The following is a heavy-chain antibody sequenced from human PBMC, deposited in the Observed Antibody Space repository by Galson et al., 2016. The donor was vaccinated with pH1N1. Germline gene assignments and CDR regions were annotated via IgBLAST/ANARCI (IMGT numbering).Heavy chain of an antibody. CDR3: ARDPRWLSPAFGTFDI. CDR1: GDSISHYY. J-gene: IGHJ3*02. D-gene: IGHD3-22*01. CDR2: TYYNGNT. V-gene: IGHV4-59*01. Sequence: SETLSLTCSVSGDSISHYYWSWIRQSPGKGLEWIGYTYYNGNTHYNPSLKSRVAISVDASKKQFSLKLTSLTPADTAVYYCARDPRWLSPAFGTFDIWGQGTTVTVSS.